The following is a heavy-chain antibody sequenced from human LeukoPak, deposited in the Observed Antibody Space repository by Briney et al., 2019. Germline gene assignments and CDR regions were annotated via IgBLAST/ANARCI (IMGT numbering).Heavy chain of an antibody. CDR1: GYTLTELS. CDR2: FDPEDGET. CDR3: ATNRIVVVPAAMWGGWFYP. J-gene: IGHJ5*02. Sequence: GASVKVSFKFSGYTLTELSMHWVRQAPGKGLEWMGGFDPEDGETIYAQKFQGRVTMAEDTSTDTAYMELSSLRSEDTAVYYCATNRIVVVPAAMWGGWFYPWGQGTLVTVSS. V-gene: IGHV1-24*01. D-gene: IGHD2-2*01.